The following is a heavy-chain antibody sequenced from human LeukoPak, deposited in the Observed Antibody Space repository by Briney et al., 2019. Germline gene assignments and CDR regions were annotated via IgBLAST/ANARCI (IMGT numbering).Heavy chain of an antibody. V-gene: IGHV3-23*01. CDR2: ISGDTKNT. D-gene: IGHD1-26*01. CDR3: AKMRPLVGSTAFDY. J-gene: IGHJ4*02. Sequence: GGSLRLSCAASAFTFSSYALSWVRQAPGKGLEWVSVISGDTKNTYYADSVRGRFPISRDNSRNTLYLQMNSLRVEDTAVYYCAKMRPLVGSTAFDYWGQGTLVTVSS. CDR1: AFTFSSYA.